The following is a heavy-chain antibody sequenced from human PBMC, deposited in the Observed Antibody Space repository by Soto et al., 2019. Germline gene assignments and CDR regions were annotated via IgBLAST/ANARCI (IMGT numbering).Heavy chain of an antibody. V-gene: IGHV1-2*04. D-gene: IGHD3-3*01. CDR3: ARGSRDESAYYDFWSGYYYYYGMDV. J-gene: IGHJ6*02. CDR1: GYTFTSYD. CDR2: INPNSGGT. Sequence: ASVKVSCKASGYTFTSYDMHWVRQAPGQRLEWMGWINPNSGGTNYAQKFQGWVTMTRDTSISTAYMELSRLRSDDTAVYYCARGSRDESAYYDFWSGYYYYYGMDVWGQGTTVTVSS.